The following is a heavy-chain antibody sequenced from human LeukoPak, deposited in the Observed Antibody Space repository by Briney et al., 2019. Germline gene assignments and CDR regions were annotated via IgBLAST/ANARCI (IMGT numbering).Heavy chain of an antibody. CDR2: INPNSGGT. CDR3: ARQAESDYDFWSGYYHYYGVDV. J-gene: IGHJ6*02. CDR1: GYTFTGYY. D-gene: IGHD3-3*01. V-gene: IGHV1-2*04. Sequence: ASVEVSCKASGYTFTGYYMHWVRQAPGQGLEWMGWINPNSGGTNYAQKFQGWVTMTTDTSTSTASMELRSLRSDDTAVYYCARQAESDYDFWSGYYHYYGVDVWGQGTTVTVSS.